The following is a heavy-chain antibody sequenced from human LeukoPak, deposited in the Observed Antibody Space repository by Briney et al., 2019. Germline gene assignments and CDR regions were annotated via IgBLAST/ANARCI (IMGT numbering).Heavy chain of an antibody. Sequence: GGSLRLYCVAYAFTFSNYGMHWHRQAPGKGLEWVAVMSYDGSDKYYADSVKGRFTISRDNSKNTLYLQMNSLRAEDTAVYYCAKADCSTTSCYSDPWGQGTLVTVSS. J-gene: IGHJ5*02. CDR2: MSYDGSDK. V-gene: IGHV3-30*18. CDR3: AKADCSTTSCYSDP. CDR1: AFTFSNYG. D-gene: IGHD2-2*01.